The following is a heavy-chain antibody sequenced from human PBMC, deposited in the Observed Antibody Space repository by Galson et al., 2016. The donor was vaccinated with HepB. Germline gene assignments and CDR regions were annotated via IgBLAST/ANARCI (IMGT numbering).Heavy chain of an antibody. D-gene: IGHD6-19*01. J-gene: IGHJ4*02. V-gene: IGHV3-30*04. CDR2: ISYDGSNR. CDR3: ARIGLGYSSSLPDY. Sequence: SLRLSCAASGFTFSTYGIHWVRQAPGKGLEWVAAISYDGSNRLHADSEKGRFTISRDNTMNTLFLQMNSLRVEDTAVYYCARIGLGYSSSLPDYWGQGTLVTVSS. CDR1: GFTFSTYG.